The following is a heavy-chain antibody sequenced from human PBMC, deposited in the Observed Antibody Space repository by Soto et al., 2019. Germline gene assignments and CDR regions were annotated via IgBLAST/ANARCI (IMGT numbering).Heavy chain of an antibody. D-gene: IGHD6-13*01. CDR2: VLPFLDVT. V-gene: IGHV1-69*02. Sequence: ASVKVSCKTSEDTFSIYTLSWVRQAPGQGLVWMGRVLPFLDVTTYSQRFQGRVTITADRSTTTAYMELSSLTFEDTAVYYCARDQKNSNWPNFDSWG. CDR1: EDTFSIYT. J-gene: IGHJ4*01. CDR3: ARDQKNSNWPNFDS.